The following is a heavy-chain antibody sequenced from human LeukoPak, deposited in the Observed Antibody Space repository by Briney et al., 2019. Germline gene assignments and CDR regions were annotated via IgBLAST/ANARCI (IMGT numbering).Heavy chain of an antibody. Sequence: GGSLRLSCAASGFTFSSYAMHWVRQAPGKGLEWVAVIPYDGSNKYYADSVKGRFTISRDNSKNMLYLQMNSLRAEDTAVYYCARDSHYYGSGDVWGKGTTVTVSS. V-gene: IGHV3-30*04. CDR3: ARDSHYYGSGDV. CDR2: IPYDGSNK. D-gene: IGHD3-10*01. J-gene: IGHJ6*04. CDR1: GFTFSSYA.